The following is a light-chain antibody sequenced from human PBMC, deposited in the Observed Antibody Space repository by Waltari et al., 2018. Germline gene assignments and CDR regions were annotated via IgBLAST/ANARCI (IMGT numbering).Light chain of an antibody. Sequence: SYVLTQPPSVSVAPGQTARITCDGNNIESKSVLWFQQKQGQAPVLVVYDDGARPSGGPERFSGYNSGNTATLTISRVEVGDEADYHCQVWDSNSDHVVFGGGTKLTVL. CDR3: QVWDSNSDHVV. CDR2: DDG. CDR1: NIESKS. V-gene: IGLV3-21*02. J-gene: IGLJ2*01.